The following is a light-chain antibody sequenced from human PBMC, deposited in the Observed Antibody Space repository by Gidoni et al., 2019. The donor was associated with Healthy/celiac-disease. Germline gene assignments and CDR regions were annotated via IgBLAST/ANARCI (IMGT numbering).Light chain of an antibody. CDR2: YDS. CDR3: QVWDSSSDRVV. V-gene: IGLV3-21*04. J-gene: IGLJ2*01. Sequence: SYVLPPQPSPSVAPGKTARITCEGNNIGSKSLRWYQQKPGQAPGLVINYDSEQPSGIPERFSGSNSGNTATLTISRVEAGDEADYYCQVWDSSSDRVVFGGGTKLTVL. CDR1: NIGSKS.